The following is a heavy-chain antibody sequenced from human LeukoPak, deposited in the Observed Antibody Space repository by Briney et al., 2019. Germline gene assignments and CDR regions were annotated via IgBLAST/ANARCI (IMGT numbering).Heavy chain of an antibody. D-gene: IGHD3-10*01. CDR1: GYTFTSYG. V-gene: IGHV1-18*01. CDR3: AASWFGEFPFDY. Sequence: VASVKVSCKASGYTFTSYGISWVRQAPGQGLEWMGWISAYNGNTNYAQKLQGRVTMTTDTSTSTAYMELRSLRSDDTAVYYCAASWFGEFPFDYWGQGTLVTVSS. J-gene: IGHJ4*02. CDR2: ISAYNGNT.